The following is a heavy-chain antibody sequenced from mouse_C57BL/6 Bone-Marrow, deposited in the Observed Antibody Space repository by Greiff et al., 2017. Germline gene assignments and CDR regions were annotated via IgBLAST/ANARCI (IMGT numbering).Heavy chain of an antibody. CDR2: IWRGGST. V-gene: IGHV2-5*01. CDR3: AAYSNYEAY. D-gene: IGHD2-5*01. Sequence: VKLVESGPGLVQPSQSLSITCTVSGFSLTSSGVHWVRQSPGKGLEWLGVIWRGGSTDYTAAFMSRLSITKDNSKSQVFFKMNSLQADDTAIYYCAAYSNYEAYWGQGTLVTVSA. J-gene: IGHJ3*01. CDR1: GFSLTSSG.